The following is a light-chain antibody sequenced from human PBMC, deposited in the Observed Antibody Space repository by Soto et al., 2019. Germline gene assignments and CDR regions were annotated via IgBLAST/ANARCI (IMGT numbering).Light chain of an antibody. Sequence: PGARAPLSCRASQSVSSNYLAWYQQKPGQAPRLLIYGASRRATGIPDRFSGSGSGTDFTLTISRLEPEDFAVYYCQHYGTSPRWTFGQGTKVDIK. CDR2: GAS. CDR3: QHYGTSPRWT. J-gene: IGKJ1*01. V-gene: IGKV3-20*01. CDR1: QSVSSNY.